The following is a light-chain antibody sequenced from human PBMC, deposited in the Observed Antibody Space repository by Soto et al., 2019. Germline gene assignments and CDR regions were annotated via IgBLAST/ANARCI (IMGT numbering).Light chain of an antibody. CDR2: GAS. CDR3: QQYIRWPLT. CDR1: QSVSSN. V-gene: IGKV3-15*01. J-gene: IGKJ5*01. Sequence: EIVMTQSPATLSLSPGERGTLSCRASQSVSSNLAWYQQKPGQAPSLLIYGASTRATGTTARFSGSGSGTEFTITISSLQSEDFAVYYCQQYIRWPLTFGGGTRLEIK.